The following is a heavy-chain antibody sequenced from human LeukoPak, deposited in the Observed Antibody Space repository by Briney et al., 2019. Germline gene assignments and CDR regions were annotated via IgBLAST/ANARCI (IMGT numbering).Heavy chain of an antibody. CDR2: IGRSAGST. V-gene: IGHV3-23*01. CDR1: GFTFSTYA. Sequence: GGSLRLSCAASGFTFSTYAMSWVRQAPGKGLEWVSSIGRSAGSTFYADSVKGRFTISRDNSKNTLYLQMNSLRAEDTAVYYCARQRGTTVTTYQVNWGQGTLVTVSS. J-gene: IGHJ4*02. CDR3: ARQRGTTVTTYQVN. D-gene: IGHD4-11*01.